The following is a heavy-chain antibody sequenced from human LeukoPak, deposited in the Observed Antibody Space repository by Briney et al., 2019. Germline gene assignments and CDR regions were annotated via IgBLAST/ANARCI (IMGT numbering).Heavy chain of an antibody. V-gene: IGHV3-33*01. CDR1: GFTLWRHG. D-gene: IGHD5-12*01. Sequence: PGKSLRLSCTTSGFTLWRHGMHWVRQAPGKGLEWVAVTWYGGSDYADSVRGRFSVSNDIFGNTVYLQMDNLRVEDTALYYCAREQSTSGHAGAFDIWGQGTVVTVSS. CDR3: AREQSTSGHAGAFDI. J-gene: IGHJ3*02. CDR2: TWYGGS.